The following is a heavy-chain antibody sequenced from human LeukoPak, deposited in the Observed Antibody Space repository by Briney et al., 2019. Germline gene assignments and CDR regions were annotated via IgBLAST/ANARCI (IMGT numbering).Heavy chain of an antibody. CDR1: RFTLSSYW. CDR3: AREGRSIAAAGTYY. CDR2: IKQDGSEK. Sequence: PGGSLRLSCAPSRFTLSSYWMSWVRQAPGEGLEWVANIKQDGSEKYYVDSVKGRFTISRDNAKNSLYLQMSSLRAEDTAVYYCAREGRSIAAAGTYYWGQGTLVTVSS. J-gene: IGHJ4*02. V-gene: IGHV3-7*01. D-gene: IGHD6-13*01.